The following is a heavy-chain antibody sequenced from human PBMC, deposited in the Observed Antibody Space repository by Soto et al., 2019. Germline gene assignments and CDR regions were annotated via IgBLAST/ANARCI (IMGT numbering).Heavy chain of an antibody. CDR1: GFSFKTYN. J-gene: IGHJ4*02. CDR3: ARAIAVGSTSLDY. Sequence: EVQLVESGGGLVQPGGSLGLSCAASGFSFKTYNMNWVRQAPGRGLEWGSYISSRSTTIYYADSVKGRFSISRDNAKNSLYLKMNGLRDDDTAVYFCARAIAVGSTSLDYWGQGTLVTVSP. CDR2: ISSRSTTI. V-gene: IGHV3-48*02. D-gene: IGHD6-19*01.